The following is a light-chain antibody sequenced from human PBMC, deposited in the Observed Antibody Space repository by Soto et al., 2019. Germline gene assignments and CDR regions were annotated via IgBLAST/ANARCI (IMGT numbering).Light chain of an antibody. Sequence: TQSPGTLSLSPGESASLSCRASQTVSITYLTWYQQKPGQAPRLLIFGASTRATDIPARFSGSGSGTEFTLTISSLQSDDYAVYYCQQYNNLPRTFGGGTKVDI. J-gene: IGKJ4*01. CDR2: GAS. CDR1: QTVSITY. V-gene: IGKV3-15*01. CDR3: QQYNNLPRT.